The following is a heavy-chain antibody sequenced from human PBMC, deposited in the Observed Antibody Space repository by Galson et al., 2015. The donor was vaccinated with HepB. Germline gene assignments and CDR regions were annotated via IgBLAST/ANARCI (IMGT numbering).Heavy chain of an antibody. V-gene: IGHV3-48*03. CDR2: ISSSGSTI. CDR3: ARGGGMVYAMYY. J-gene: IGHJ4*02. D-gene: IGHD2-8*01. Sequence: SLRLSCAASGFTFSSYEMNWVRQAPGKGLEWVSYISSSGSTIYYADSVKGRFTISRDNAKNSLYLQMNSLRAEDTAVYYCARGGGMVYAMYYWGQGTLVTVSS. CDR1: GFTFSSYE.